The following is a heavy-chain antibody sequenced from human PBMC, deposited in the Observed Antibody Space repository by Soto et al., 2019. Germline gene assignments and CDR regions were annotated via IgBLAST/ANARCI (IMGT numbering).Heavy chain of an antibody. CDR3: ARAAAAGKVSNWFDP. V-gene: IGHV4-34*01. D-gene: IGHD6-13*01. J-gene: IGHJ5*02. CDR1: GGSFSGYY. CDR2: INHSGST. Sequence: SETLSLTCAVYGGSFSGYYWSWIRQPPGKGLEWIGEINHSGSTNYNPSLKSRVTISVDTSKNQFSLKLSSVTAADTAVYYCARAAAAGKVSNWFDPWGQGTLVTVSS.